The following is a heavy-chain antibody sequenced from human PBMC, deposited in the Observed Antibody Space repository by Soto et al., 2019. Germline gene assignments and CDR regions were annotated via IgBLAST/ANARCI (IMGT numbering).Heavy chain of an antibody. V-gene: IGHV2-5*02. D-gene: IGHD3-9*01. CDR1: GFSLSTTPVG. Sequence: QITLKESGPTLVKPTQTLTLTCTLSGFSLSTTPVGVGWIRQPPGQALEWLALIYWDDDRRYIPSLKTRLTITKDLPGGQVVLTMTAMDPVDTGTYYCAQLTPFDFKGYYFDYWGPGILVTVSS. CDR3: AQLTPFDFKGYYFDY. CDR2: IYWDDDR. J-gene: IGHJ4*02.